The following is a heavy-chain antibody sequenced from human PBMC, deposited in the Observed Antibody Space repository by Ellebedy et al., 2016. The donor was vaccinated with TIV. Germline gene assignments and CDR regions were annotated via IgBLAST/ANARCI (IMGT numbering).Heavy chain of an antibody. CDR2: FHYSGTT. J-gene: IGHJ4*02. V-gene: IGHV4-61*05. CDR3: ARTSTMVRGALDY. CDR1: GGSISSNNCY. D-gene: IGHD3-10*01. Sequence: SETLSLTXTVSGGSISSNNCYWGWIRQPPGKGLEWIGYFHYSGTTNYSPSLKSRLSISVDTSKNQFSLNLSSVTAADTGVYYCARTSTMVRGALDYWGQGTLVTVSS.